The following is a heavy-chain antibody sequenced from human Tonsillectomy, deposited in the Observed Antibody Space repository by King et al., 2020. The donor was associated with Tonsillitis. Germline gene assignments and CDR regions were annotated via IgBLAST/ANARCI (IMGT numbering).Heavy chain of an antibody. CDR2: ISYDGSNK. Sequence: VQLVESGGGVVQPGRALRLSCAASGFTFSSYGMHWVRQAPGKGLEWVAVISYDGSNKYYADSVKGRFTISRDNSKNTLYLQMNSLRAEDTAVYYCAKDRFDSDYVIYYFDYWGQGTLVTVSS. CDR1: GFTFSSYG. D-gene: IGHD4-11*01. J-gene: IGHJ4*02. V-gene: IGHV3-30*18. CDR3: AKDRFDSDYVIYYFDY.